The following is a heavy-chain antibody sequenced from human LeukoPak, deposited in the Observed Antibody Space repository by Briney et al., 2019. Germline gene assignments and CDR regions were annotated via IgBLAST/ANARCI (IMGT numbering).Heavy chain of an antibody. CDR1: GFTFSSYE. D-gene: IGHD6-13*01. V-gene: IGHV3-48*03. Sequence: GGSLRLSCAASGFTFSSYEMNWVRQAPGKGLEWVSYISSSGSTIYYADSVKGRFTISRDNAKNSLYLQMNSLRAEDTAVYYCASGGYSSRGFDYWGLGTLVTVSS. CDR3: ASGGYSSRGFDY. J-gene: IGHJ4*02. CDR2: ISSSGSTI.